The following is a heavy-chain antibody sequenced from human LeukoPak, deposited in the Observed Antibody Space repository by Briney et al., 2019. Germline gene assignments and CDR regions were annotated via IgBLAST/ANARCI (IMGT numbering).Heavy chain of an antibody. CDR2: ISTSSSSI. D-gene: IGHD3-10*01. CDR3: ARVPLYYGSGTYYPPDY. J-gene: IGHJ4*02. Sequence: PGGSLRLSCAASGFTFTTYSMNWVRQAPGKGLEWVSSISTSSSSIYYADSVKGRFTISRDNAKNSLYLQMNSLRAEDTAVYYCARVPLYYGSGTYYPPDYWGQGTLVTVSS. CDR1: GFTFTTYS. V-gene: IGHV3-21*01.